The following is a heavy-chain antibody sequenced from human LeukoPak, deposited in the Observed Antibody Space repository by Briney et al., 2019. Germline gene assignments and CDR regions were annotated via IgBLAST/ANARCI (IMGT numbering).Heavy chain of an antibody. CDR2: LNPSGGST. CDR3: ARDRTLRGWLYCSSTSCPYYFDY. V-gene: IGHV1-46*01. CDR1: GYTFTSYY. D-gene: IGHD2-2*01. Sequence: ASVNVSCKASGYTFTSYYMHWVRQAPGQGLEWMGILNPSGGSTSYAQKFQGRVTMTRDTSTSTVYMELSSLRSEDTAVYYCARDRTLRGWLYCSSTSCPYYFDYWGQGTLVTVSS. J-gene: IGHJ4*02.